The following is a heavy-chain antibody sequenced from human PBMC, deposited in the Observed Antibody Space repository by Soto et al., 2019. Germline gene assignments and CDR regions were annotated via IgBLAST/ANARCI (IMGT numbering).Heavy chain of an antibody. CDR3: ARVRVAHPTKAGRARY. Sequence: QVQLVESGGGLVKPGGSLRLYCAASGFTFSNYYMSWIRQAPGKGPEWVSYISSSGSTIYYADSVKGRFTISRDNAKNSLYLQRNSLRAEGTAVYYCARVRVAHPTKAGRARYWGQGTLVTVSS. CDR2: ISSSGSTI. D-gene: IGHD6-13*01. V-gene: IGHV3-11*01. CDR1: GFTFSNYY. J-gene: IGHJ4*02.